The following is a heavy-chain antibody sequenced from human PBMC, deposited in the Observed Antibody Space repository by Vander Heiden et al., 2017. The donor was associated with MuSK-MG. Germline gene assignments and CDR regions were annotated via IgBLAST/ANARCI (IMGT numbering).Heavy chain of an antibody. J-gene: IGHJ4*02. CDR1: GGSISHSNW. V-gene: IGHV4-4*02. CDR2: IYHSGST. Sequence: QVQLQESGPGLVKPSGTLSLTCAVSGGSISHSNWGSWVRQPPGKGLEWIGEIYHSGSTNYNPSLKSRVTISVDKSKNQFSLKLSSVTAADTAVYYCARDHGKRRSSGWTGVGYWGQGTLVTVSS. CDR3: ARDHGKRRSSGWTGVGY. D-gene: IGHD6-19*01.